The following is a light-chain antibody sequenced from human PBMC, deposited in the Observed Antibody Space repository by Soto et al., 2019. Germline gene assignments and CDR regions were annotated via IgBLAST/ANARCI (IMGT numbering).Light chain of an antibody. J-gene: IGLJ1*01. CDR2: EAS. V-gene: IGLV2-23*01. Sequence: QAVLTQPASVSGSPGQSITISCTGTSSDVGSHNLVSWYQQYPGKAPKLIIFEASKPPSGVSNRFSGSKSGSTASLTISGLQDEDEADYYCCSNAAGSTSVFGTGTKLTVL. CDR3: CSNAAGSTSV. CDR1: SSDVGSHNL.